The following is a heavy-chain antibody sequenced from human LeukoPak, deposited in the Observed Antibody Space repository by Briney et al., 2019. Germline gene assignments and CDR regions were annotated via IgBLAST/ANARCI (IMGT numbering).Heavy chain of an antibody. D-gene: IGHD3-22*01. V-gene: IGHV1-2*02. J-gene: IGHJ3*02. Sequence: ASVKVSCKTSGYTFSGYYMNWVRQAPGQGLEWMGWINPSSGGTNSAQKFQGRVTMTRDTSISTAYMELSRLRSDDTAVYYCARDRVIVGPSDAFDIWGQGTMVTVSS. CDR1: GYTFSGYY. CDR3: ARDRVIVGPSDAFDI. CDR2: INPSSGGT.